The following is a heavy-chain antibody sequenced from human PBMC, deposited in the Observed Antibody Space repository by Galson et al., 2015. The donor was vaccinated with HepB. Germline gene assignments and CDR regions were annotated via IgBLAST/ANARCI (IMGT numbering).Heavy chain of an antibody. CDR2: ISYDGSDK. J-gene: IGHJ4*02. D-gene: IGHD6-19*01. Sequence: SLRLSCAASGFTFSSYGMHWVRQAPGKGLEWVAVISYDGSDKYYADSVKGRFTISRDNSKNTLYLQMNNLRADDTAVFYCAKDHIQWLGVGYYFDYWGQGTLVTVSS. CDR3: AKDHIQWLGVGYYFDY. CDR1: GFTFSSYG. V-gene: IGHV3-30*18.